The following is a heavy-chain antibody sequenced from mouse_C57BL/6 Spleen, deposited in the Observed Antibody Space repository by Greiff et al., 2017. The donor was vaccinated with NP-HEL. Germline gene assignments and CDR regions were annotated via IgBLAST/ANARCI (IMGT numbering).Heavy chain of an antibody. CDR3: ARGGYDYDVSWYFDV. V-gene: IGHV1-82*01. J-gene: IGHJ1*03. CDR2: IYPGDGDT. CDR1: GYAFSSSW. Sequence: QVQLQQSGPELVKPGVSVKISCKASGYAFSSSWMNWVKQRPGKGLEWIGRIYPGDGDTNYNGKFKGKATLTADKSSSTAYMQLSSLTSEDSAVYFCARGGYDYDVSWYFDVWGTGTTVTVSS. D-gene: IGHD2-4*01.